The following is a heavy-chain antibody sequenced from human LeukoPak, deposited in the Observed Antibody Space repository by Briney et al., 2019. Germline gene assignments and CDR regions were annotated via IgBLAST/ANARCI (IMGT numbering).Heavy chain of an antibody. D-gene: IGHD2-15*01. CDR2: ISAYNSIT. V-gene: IGHV1-18*01. CDR1: GYTSNTYG. CDR3: ANVAKGRYFFYYLDV. Sequence: ASVKVSCRSSGYTSNTYGISWVRQAPGQGLEWIGWISAYNSITNYAQAFQGRVTVTTDTSANTAYLELRSLRSDDTAVYYCANVAKGRYFFYYLDVWGKGTMVTISS. J-gene: IGHJ6*03.